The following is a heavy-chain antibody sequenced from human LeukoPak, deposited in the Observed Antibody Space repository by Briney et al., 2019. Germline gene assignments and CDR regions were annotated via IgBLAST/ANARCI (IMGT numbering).Heavy chain of an antibody. CDR1: GFTFNNFA. Sequence: GGSLRLSCAASGFTFNNFAMHWVRPAPGKGLEWVTVISYDGRTKFYADSVRGRFTISRDNSQNTLYLQMDGLRAEDTAVYYCARDRHYSDTTTYYFAYWGQGTLVTVSS. V-gene: IGHV3-30*04. J-gene: IGHJ4*02. CDR2: ISYDGRTK. CDR3: ARDRHYSDTTTYYFAY. D-gene: IGHD2/OR15-2a*01.